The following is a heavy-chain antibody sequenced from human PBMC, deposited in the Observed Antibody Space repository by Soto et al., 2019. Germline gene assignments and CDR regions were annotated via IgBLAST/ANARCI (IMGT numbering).Heavy chain of an antibody. J-gene: IGHJ4*02. V-gene: IGHV3-23*01. D-gene: IGHD6-19*01. CDR3: AKEDTSSGSLDY. CDR1: GFPFGENA. CDR2: ISDSGATT. Sequence: GGSLRLSCAASGFPFGENAMSWVRQAPGKGLEWVSGISDSGATTYYADSVRGRFTISRDNSKKTLYLQMKSLRAEDSASYYCAKEDTSSGSLDYWGQGALGTVSS.